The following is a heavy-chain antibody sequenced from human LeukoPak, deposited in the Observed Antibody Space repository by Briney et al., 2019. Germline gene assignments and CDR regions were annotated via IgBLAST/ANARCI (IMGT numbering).Heavy chain of an antibody. J-gene: IGHJ6*03. CDR1: GGTFSSYA. CDR3: ARDGRRYCSSTSCQRGPLSDYYYMDV. V-gene: IGHV1-69*13. D-gene: IGHD2-2*01. CDR2: IIPIFGTA. Sequence: GASVKVSCKASGGTFSSYAISWVRQAPGQGLEWMGGIIPIFGTANYAQKFQGRVTITADESTSTAYMELSSLRSEDTAVYYCARDGRRYCSSTSCQRGPLSDYYYMDVWGKGTTVTVSS.